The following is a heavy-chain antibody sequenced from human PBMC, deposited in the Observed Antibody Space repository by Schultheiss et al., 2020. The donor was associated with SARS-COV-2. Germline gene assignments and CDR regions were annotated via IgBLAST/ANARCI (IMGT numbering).Heavy chain of an antibody. Sequence: SETLSLTCTVSGGSISSGGYYWSWIRQHPGKGLEWIGYIYYSGSTYYNPSLKSLVTISVDTSKNQFSLKLSSVTAADTAVYYCARLGMTTVTNNWFDPWGQGTLVTVSS. V-gene: IGHV4-31*01. CDR1: GGSISSGGYY. CDR2: IYYSGST. D-gene: IGHD4-11*01. CDR3: ARLGMTTVTNNWFDP. J-gene: IGHJ5*02.